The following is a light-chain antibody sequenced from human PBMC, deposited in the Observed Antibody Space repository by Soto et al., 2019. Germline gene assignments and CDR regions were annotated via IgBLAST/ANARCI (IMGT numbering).Light chain of an antibody. J-gene: IGKJ1*01. V-gene: IGKV3-15*01. CDR1: QSVSSN. Sequence: EIVMTQSPATLSVSPGERATLSCRASQSVSSNLAWYQQKPGQAPSLLIYDASTRATGIPARFSGSGSGTEFTLTVSSLQSEDFAFYYCQQYNNWPRTFGPGTKVEV. CDR2: DAS. CDR3: QQYNNWPRT.